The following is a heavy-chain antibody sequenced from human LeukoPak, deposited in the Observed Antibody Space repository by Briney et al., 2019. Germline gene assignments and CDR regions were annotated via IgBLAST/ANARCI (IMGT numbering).Heavy chain of an antibody. CDR1: SGSISTSNYY. V-gene: IGHV4-39*07. CDR2: IFYSGST. J-gene: IGHJ4*02. D-gene: IGHD2-15*01. Sequence: SETLSLTCTVSSGSISTSNYYWGWVRQPPGKALEWIGNIFYSGSTYYSPSLKSRVTISLDTSRNQFSLKLSSVTAADTAVYYCARGVAPDYWGQGTLVTVSS. CDR3: ARGVAPDY.